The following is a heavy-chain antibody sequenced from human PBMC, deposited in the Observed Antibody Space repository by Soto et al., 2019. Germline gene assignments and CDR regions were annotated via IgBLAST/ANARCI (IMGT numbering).Heavy chain of an antibody. CDR3: AKDIGAGYCSSTSCYTTYYYYYYGMDV. Sequence: PGGSLRLSCAASGFTFDDYAMHWVRQAPGKGLEWVSGISWNSGSIGYADSVKGRFTISRDNAKNSLYLQMNSLRAEDTALYYCAKDIGAGYCSSTSCYTTYYYYYYGMDVWGQGTTVTVYS. D-gene: IGHD2-2*02. J-gene: IGHJ6*02. CDR2: ISWNSGSI. V-gene: IGHV3-9*01. CDR1: GFTFDDYA.